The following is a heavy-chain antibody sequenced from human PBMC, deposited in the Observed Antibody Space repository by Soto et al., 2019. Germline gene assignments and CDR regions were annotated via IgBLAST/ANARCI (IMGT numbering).Heavy chain of an antibody. CDR3: ARQGTLMTTVVTGYFDY. J-gene: IGHJ4*02. D-gene: IGHD4-17*01. CDR1: GGSISSSSYY. CDR2: IYYSGST. Sequence: QLQLQESGPGLVKPSETLSLTCTVSGGSISSSSYYWGWIRQPPGKGLEWIGSIYYSGSTYYNPSLKSRVTISVDTSKNQFSLKLSSVTAADTAVYYCARQGTLMTTVVTGYFDYWGQGTLVTVSS. V-gene: IGHV4-39*01.